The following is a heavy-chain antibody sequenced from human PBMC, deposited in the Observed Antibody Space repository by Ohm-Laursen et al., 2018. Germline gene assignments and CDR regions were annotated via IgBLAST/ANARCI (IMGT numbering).Heavy chain of an antibody. CDR2: ISWNSGSI. CDR3: ARDPRQKVRGLIIAGRNDY. V-gene: IGHV3-9*01. Sequence: SLRLSCAASGFTFDDYAMHWVRQAPGKGLEWVSGISWNSGSIGYADSVKGRFTISRDNAKNSLYLQMNSLRAEDTAVYYCARDPRQKVRGLIIAGRNDYWGQGTLVTVSS. J-gene: IGHJ4*02. D-gene: IGHD3-10*01. CDR1: GFTFDDYA.